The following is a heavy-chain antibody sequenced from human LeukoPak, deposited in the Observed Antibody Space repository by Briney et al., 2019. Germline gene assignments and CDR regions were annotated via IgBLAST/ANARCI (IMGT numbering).Heavy chain of an antibody. J-gene: IGHJ4*02. V-gene: IGHV4-34*01. CDR3: AQSGSYPDYFDY. CDR2: INHSGST. CDR1: GGSFSGYY. D-gene: IGHD1-26*01. Sequence: KPSETLSLTCAVYGGSFSGYYWSWIRQPPGKGLEWIGEINHSGSTNYNPSLKSRVTMSVDTSNNQFSLKLSSVTAADTAVYYCAQSGSYPDYFDYWGQGTLVTVSS.